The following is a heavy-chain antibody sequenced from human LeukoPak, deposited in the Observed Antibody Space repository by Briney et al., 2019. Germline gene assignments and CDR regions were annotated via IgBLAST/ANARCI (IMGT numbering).Heavy chain of an antibody. D-gene: IGHD6-13*01. CDR1: GFTFSDYY. J-gene: IGHJ4*02. CDR2: ISSSGSTI. CDR3: ARARLAAAVPFDC. V-gene: IGHV3-11*01. Sequence: PGGSLRLSCAASGFTFSDYYMSWIRQAPGKGLEWVSYISSSGSTIYYADSVKGRFTISRDNAKNSLYLQMNSLRAEDTAVYYCARARLAAAVPFDCWGQGTLVTVSS.